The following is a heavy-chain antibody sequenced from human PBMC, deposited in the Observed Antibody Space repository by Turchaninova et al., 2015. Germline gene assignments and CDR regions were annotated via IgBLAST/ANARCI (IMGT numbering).Heavy chain of an antibody. Sequence: EVQLVESGGGLVKPGGSLRLSCAASGFTFSSSSMNWVRQAPGKGLAWVCSFSSSSSYTYYRYSMNSRFTLSRENDKNSLYLQMTSLGTEETAVYYCARDPGYSSHAVHDAFDLWGQGTMVTVSS. CDR2: FSSSSSYT. D-gene: IGHD6-19*01. CDR3: ARDPGYSSHAVHDAFDL. CDR1: GFTFSSSS. J-gene: IGHJ3*01. V-gene: IGHV3-21*01.